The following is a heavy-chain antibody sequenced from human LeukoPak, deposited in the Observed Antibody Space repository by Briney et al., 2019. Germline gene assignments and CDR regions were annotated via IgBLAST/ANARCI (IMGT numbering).Heavy chain of an antibody. CDR2: VNPNSGGT. J-gene: IGHJ4*02. CDR3: ARANALYCSSTSCLFDY. Sequence: ASVKVSCEASGYTFIDYYIHWVREAPGQGREWMAWVNPNSGGTYYAQNFHDRITLARDTSISTAYMELSRLRSDDTAIYYCARANALYCSSTSCLFDYWGQGTLVTVSS. CDR1: GYTFIDYY. D-gene: IGHD2-2*01. V-gene: IGHV1-2*02.